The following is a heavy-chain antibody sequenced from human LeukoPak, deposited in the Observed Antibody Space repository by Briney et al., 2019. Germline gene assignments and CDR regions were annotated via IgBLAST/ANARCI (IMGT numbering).Heavy chain of an antibody. CDR2: IYYSGST. V-gene: IGHV4-59*01. CDR1: VGSIRSYY. J-gene: IGHJ6*03. CDR3: ARSSFYYYYMDV. Sequence: SETLSLTCTFSVGSIRSYYSSWIRQPPGKGLEWVGYIYYSGSTNYNPSLKSRVTISVDTSKNQLSLKLSSVTAADTAVYYCARSSFYYYYMDVWGKGTTVTVSS.